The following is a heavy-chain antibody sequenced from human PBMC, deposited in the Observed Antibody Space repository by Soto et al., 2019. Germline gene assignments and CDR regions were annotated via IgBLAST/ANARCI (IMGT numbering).Heavy chain of an antibody. CDR1: GFTFSSYA. V-gene: IGHV3-23*01. CDR2: ISGSGGST. J-gene: IGHJ4*02. D-gene: IGHD6-19*01. Sequence: EVQLLESGGGLVQPGGSLRLSCAASGFTFSSYAMSWVRQAPGKGLEWVSAISGSGGSTYYEDSVKGRFTISRDNSKNTLYLQMNSLRAEDTAVYYGAQPLYSSGWYVDYWGQGTLVTVSS. CDR3: AQPLYSSGWYVDY.